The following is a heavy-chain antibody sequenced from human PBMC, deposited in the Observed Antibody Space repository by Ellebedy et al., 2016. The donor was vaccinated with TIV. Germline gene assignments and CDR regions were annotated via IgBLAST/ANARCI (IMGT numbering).Heavy chain of an antibody. D-gene: IGHD3-10*01. CDR2: IGGDGSSAI. Sequence: GGSLRLSXAASGFTFRNYPMNWVRQAPGKGLEWVSKIGGDGSSAIYYADSVKGRFTISRDNAKNSLYLQMNSLRDEDTAVYYCARRLYGPGAFDIWGLGTMVIVSS. CDR1: GFTFRNYP. V-gene: IGHV3-48*02. J-gene: IGHJ3*02. CDR3: ARRLYGPGAFDI.